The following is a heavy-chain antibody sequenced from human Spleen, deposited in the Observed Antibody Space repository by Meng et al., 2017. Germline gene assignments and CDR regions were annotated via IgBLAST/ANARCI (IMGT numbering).Heavy chain of an antibody. CDR2: LGAHDGDT. CDR3: ARRTPGRSYSDY. D-gene: IGHD3-10*01. V-gene: IGHV1-18*01. Sequence: QVQPVQSRPEVKKPGASVKVSCKASDYTFTGYGVSWVRQAPGQGLEWMEWLGAHDGDTSHAPKFQGRVTVSADRPTATAYMELRSLRSDDTAVYYCARRTPGRSYSDYWGQGTLVTVSS. CDR1: DYTFTGYG. J-gene: IGHJ4*02.